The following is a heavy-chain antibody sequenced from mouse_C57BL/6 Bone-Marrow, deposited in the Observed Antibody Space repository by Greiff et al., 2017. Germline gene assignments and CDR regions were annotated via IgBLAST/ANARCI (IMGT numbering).Heavy chain of an antibody. CDR2: IRNKANGYTT. Sequence: EVQLVESGGGLVQPGGSLSLSCAASGFTFTDYYMSWVRQPPGKALEWLGFIRNKANGYTTEYSASVKGRFTISIDNSQSILYLQMNALRAEDSATYYCARYTSYAFYAMDYWGQGTSVTVSS. D-gene: IGHD6-5*01. V-gene: IGHV7-3*01. J-gene: IGHJ4*01. CDR3: ARYTSYAFYAMDY. CDR1: GFTFTDYY.